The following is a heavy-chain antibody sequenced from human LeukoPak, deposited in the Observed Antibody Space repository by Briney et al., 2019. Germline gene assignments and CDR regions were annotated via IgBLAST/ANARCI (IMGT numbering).Heavy chain of an antibody. CDR3: ARVRDYYDSRGYYFEYFDH. CDR2: ISSSSSYI. CDR1: GFTFSSYS. Sequence: GGSLRLSCAASGFTFSSYSMNWVRQAPGKGLEWVSSISSSSSYIYYADSVKGRFTISRDNSKNTLYLQMNSLRAEDTAVYYCARVRDYYDSRGYYFEYFDHWGHGTLVTVSS. V-gene: IGHV3-21*04. J-gene: IGHJ1*01. D-gene: IGHD3-22*01.